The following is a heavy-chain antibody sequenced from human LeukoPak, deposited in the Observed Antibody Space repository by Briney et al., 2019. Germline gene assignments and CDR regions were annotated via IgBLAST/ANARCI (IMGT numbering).Heavy chain of an antibody. CDR2: ISSSGSTK. V-gene: IGHV3-48*03. J-gene: IGHJ4*02. D-gene: IGHD4-11*01. Sequence: PGGSLRLSCAASGFTFSGYEMHWVRQAPGKGLEWISYISSSGSTKKHADSVKGRFTISRDNAKNSLYLQMNSLRAEDTAVYYCARDPGDSNNFDYWGQGSLVTVSS. CDR3: ARDPGDSNNFDY. CDR1: GFTFSGYE.